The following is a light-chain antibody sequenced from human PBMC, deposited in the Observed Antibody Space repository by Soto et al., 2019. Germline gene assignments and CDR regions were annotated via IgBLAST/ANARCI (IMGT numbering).Light chain of an antibody. Sequence: EIVMTQSPATLSVSPGERATLSCRASQSVSSNLAWYQQKPGQPPRLLIYGASTRATGIPARFSGSGSGTEFTLTISRLQSEDFAVYYCQQYNNWPPHTFGGGTKVQIK. V-gene: IGKV3-15*01. CDR2: GAS. J-gene: IGKJ4*01. CDR1: QSVSSN. CDR3: QQYNNWPPHT.